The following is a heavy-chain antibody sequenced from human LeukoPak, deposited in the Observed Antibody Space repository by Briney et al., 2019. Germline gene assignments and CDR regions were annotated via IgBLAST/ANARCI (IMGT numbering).Heavy chain of an antibody. D-gene: IGHD6-19*01. CDR2: IKSKTDAGTT. CDR3: TTETYQFSSGWSFDY. V-gene: IGHV3-15*01. CDR1: GFTFSNAW. Sequence: GGSLRLSCAASGFTFSNAWMNWVRQAPGKGLEWVGRIKSKTDAGTTDYAAPVKGRFTISRDDSKNTLYLQMNSLKTEDTAVYYCTTETYQFSSGWSFDYWGQGTLVTVSS. J-gene: IGHJ4*02.